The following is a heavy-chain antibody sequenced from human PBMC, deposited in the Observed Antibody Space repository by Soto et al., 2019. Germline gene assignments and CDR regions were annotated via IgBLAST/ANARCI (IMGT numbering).Heavy chain of an antibody. Sequence: PGRSLRLSCAASGFTFSSYGMHWVRQAPGKGLEWVAVISYDGSNKYYADSVKGRFTISRDNSKNTLYLQMNSLRAEDTAVYYCAKLMYINDFGYWGQGTLVNVS. J-gene: IGHJ4*02. CDR2: ISYDGSNK. CDR3: AKLMYINDFGY. CDR1: GFTFSSYG. V-gene: IGHV3-30*18. D-gene: IGHD3-3*01.